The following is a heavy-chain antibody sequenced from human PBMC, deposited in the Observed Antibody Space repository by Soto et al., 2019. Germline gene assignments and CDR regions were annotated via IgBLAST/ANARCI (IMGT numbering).Heavy chain of an antibody. D-gene: IGHD3-22*01. Sequence: PGGSLRLSCTTSGFSFGDYAMTWVRQAPGKGLEWVGFIRNPGYGGTTEYATSVKGRFIISRDDYMSSAYLQLNSLKVDDSAVYYCVRGSFGYYGPWGQGTLVTVSS. CDR2: IRNPGYGGTT. CDR1: GFSFGDYA. CDR3: VRGSFGYYGP. J-gene: IGHJ5*02. V-gene: IGHV3-49*04.